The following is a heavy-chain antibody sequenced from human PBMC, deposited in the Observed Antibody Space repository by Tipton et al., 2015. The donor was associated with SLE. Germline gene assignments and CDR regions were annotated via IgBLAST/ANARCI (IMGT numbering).Heavy chain of an antibody. Sequence: TLSLTCTVSGGSISSSSYYWGWIRQPPGKGLEYIGTIYYSGKTYYNPSLKSRVTISADTSKNYFSLKLSSVTAADTAVYYCARLRGLLFAFDIWGQGTMVTVSS. CDR2: IYYSGKT. J-gene: IGHJ3*02. CDR1: GGSISSSSYY. V-gene: IGHV4-39*02. CDR3: ARLRGLLFAFDI. D-gene: IGHD3-10*01.